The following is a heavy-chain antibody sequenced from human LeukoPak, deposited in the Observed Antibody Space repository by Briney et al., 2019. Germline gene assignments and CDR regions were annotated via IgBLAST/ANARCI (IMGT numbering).Heavy chain of an antibody. CDR1: GFTFSSYA. D-gene: IGHD1-1*01. CDR2: LSNGGGST. V-gene: IGHV3-23*01. J-gene: IGHJ4*02. CDR3: AREGLVGNNWYYFDY. Sequence: GGSLRLSCAASGFTFSSYAMTWVRQAPGKGLEWVSTLSNGGGSTYYADSVKGRFTISRDNSKNTVYLQMNSLRAEDTAIYYCAREGLVGNNWYYFDYWGQGTLVTVSS.